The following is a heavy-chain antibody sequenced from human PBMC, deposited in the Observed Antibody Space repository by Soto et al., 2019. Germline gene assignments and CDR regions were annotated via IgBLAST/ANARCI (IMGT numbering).Heavy chain of an antibody. CDR2: ISWNSGRI. V-gene: IGHV3-9*01. D-gene: IGHD4-17*01. CDR1: GFTFDDYA. CDR3: GKDYYGDLNWYFDL. Sequence: EVQLVESGGGSVQPGRSLRLSCAASGFTFDDYAMHWVRQAPGKGLEWVLGISWNSGRIGYADSVKGRFTISRVNGKNTLNLQMNSLRAEDTALYYCGKDYYGDLNWYFDLWGRGTLVTVSS. J-gene: IGHJ2*01.